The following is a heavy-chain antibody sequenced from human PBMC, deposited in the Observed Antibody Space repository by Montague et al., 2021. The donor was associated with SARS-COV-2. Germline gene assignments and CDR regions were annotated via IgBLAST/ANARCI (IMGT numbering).Heavy chain of an antibody. J-gene: IGHJ4*02. Sequence: SETLSLTCTVSGGSISSSSYYWGWIRQPPGKGLEWIGSIDYSGXTXYXXXXKXRVTISVDTSKNQFSLKLTSVTAADTAVYYCARKASRGITNFGVVSASYYFDSWGQGTLVTVFS. CDR1: GGSISSSSYY. V-gene: IGHV4-39*01. CDR3: ARKASRGITNFGVVSASYYFDS. CDR2: IDYSGXT. D-gene: IGHD3-3*01.